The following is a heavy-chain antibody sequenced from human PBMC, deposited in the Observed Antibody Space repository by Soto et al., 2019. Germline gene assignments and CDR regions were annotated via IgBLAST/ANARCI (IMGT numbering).Heavy chain of an antibody. V-gene: IGHV1-18*01. D-gene: IGHD3-16*01. CDR3: ARRTDYGGEYYFDY. CDR2: ISAYNGNT. CDR1: GYTFTSYG. J-gene: IGHJ4*02. Sequence: GASVKDSCKASGYTFTSYGISWVRQAPGQGLEWMGWISAYNGNTNYAQKLQGRVTMTTDTSTSTAYMELRSLRSDDTAVYYCARRTDYGGEYYFDYWGQGTLVTVSS.